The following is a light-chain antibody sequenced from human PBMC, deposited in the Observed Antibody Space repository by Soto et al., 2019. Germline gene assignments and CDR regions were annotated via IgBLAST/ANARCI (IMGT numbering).Light chain of an antibody. CDR3: ATWDGSLSRAG. J-gene: IGLJ3*02. CDR1: SSNIGSNY. CDR2: RNN. Sequence: QSVLTQPPSASATPGQRVTISCSGSSSNIGSNYVYWYQQFPGTAPKLLISRNNQRPSGVPDRFSASKSGTSASLAISGLRSEDEANYYCATWDGSLSRAGFGGGTKVTVL. V-gene: IGLV1-47*01.